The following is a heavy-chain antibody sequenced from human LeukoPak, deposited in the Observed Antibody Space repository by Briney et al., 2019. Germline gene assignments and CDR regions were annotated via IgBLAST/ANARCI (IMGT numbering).Heavy chain of an antibody. CDR2: IWFDESKY. J-gene: IGHJ4*02. V-gene: IGHV3-33*08. CDR1: GFTFSSYG. CDR3: ARDNFGFDY. Sequence: PGGSLRLSCAASGFTFSSYGMHWVRLAPGKGLEWVALIWFDESKYYNVDSVKGRFTISRDNSNNMVYLQMNSLRDEDTAVYYCARDNFGFDYWGQGTLVTVSS. D-gene: IGHD1-20*01.